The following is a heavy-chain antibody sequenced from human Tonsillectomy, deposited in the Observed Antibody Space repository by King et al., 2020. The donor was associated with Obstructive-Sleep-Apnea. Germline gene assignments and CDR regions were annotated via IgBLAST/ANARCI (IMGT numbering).Heavy chain of an antibody. CDR2: IKQDGSEK. Sequence: VQLVESGGGLVQPGGSLRLSCAASGFTFSSYWMSRVRQAPGKGLEWVANIKQDGSEKYYVDSVKGRFTISRDNAKNSLYLQMNSLRAEDTAVYYCAREVLRFSGWLDYWGQGTLVTVSS. D-gene: IGHD6-19*01. CDR3: AREVLRFSGWLDY. CDR1: GFTFSSYW. V-gene: IGHV3-7*03. J-gene: IGHJ4*02.